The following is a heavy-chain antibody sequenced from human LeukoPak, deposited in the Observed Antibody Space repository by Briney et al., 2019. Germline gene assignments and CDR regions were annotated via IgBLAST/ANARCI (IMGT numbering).Heavy chain of an antibody. CDR2: INPNSGGT. D-gene: IGHD3-10*01. CDR3: ARGTMD. V-gene: IGHV1-2*02. CDR1: GYTFTAYY. Sequence: ASVKVSCKASGYTFTAYYIHWVRQAPGQGLEWMGWINPNSGGTNYAQKFQGRVTMTRDTSIRTVYMELSSLRSDDTAVYYCARGTMDWGQGTLVTVSS. J-gene: IGHJ4*02.